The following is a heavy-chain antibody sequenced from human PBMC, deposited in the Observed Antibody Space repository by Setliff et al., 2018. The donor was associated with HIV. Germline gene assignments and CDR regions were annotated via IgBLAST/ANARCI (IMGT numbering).Heavy chain of an antibody. CDR3: AARNSGNPTRHFDY. J-gene: IGHJ4*02. CDR2: IYHSGST. Sequence: PSETLSLTCALSGYSISNGYYWGWIRQPSGKGLEWIGSIYHSGSTFYNPSLRSRVTMSVDTSQDQFSLRLTSVTAADTAVYYCAARNSGNPTRHFDYWGQGTLGTSPQ. V-gene: IGHV4-38-2*01. D-gene: IGHD3-10*01. CDR1: GYSISNGYY.